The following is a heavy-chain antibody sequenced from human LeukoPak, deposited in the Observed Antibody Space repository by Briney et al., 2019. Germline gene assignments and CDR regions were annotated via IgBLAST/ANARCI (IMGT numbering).Heavy chain of an antibody. CDR2: MNPNSGNT. CDR3: ARGRKTQKTDREGSTMTVVAIPQYYFDD. D-gene: IGHD3-22*01. CDR1: GYTFTSYG. Sequence: VASVKVSCKASGYTFTSYGISWVRQATGQGLEWMGWMNPNSGNTGYAQKFQGRVTMTRNTSISTAYMEMSSLRSEDTAVYYCARGRKTQKTDREGSTMTVVAIPQYYFDDWGQGTLVTVSS. J-gene: IGHJ4*02. V-gene: IGHV1-8*02.